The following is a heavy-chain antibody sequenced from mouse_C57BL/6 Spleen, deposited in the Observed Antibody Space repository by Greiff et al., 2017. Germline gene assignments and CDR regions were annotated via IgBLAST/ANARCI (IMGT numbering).Heavy chain of an antibody. CDR2: INYDGSST. V-gene: IGHV5-16*01. J-gene: IGHJ4*01. Sequence: DVKLVESEGGLVQPGSSMKLSCTASGFTFSDYYMAWVRQVPEKGLEWVANINYDGSSTYYLDSLKSRFIISRDNAKNILYLQMSSLKSEDTATYYCARAGDYSNYYAMDYWGQGTSVTVSS. CDR3: ARAGDYSNYYAMDY. D-gene: IGHD2-5*01. CDR1: GFTFSDYY.